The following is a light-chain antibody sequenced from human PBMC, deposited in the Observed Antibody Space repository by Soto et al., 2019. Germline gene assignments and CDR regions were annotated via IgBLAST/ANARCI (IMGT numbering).Light chain of an antibody. J-gene: IGKJ1*01. V-gene: IGKV1-39*01. CDR3: QQSYSTPQT. CDR1: QSISSY. Sequence: DIQMTQSPSSLSASVGDRVTITCRASQSISSYLNWYQQKPGKAPKLLIDAASSLQSGVPSRFSGSGDGTEFTLTISILQPEDFATYYCQQSYSTPQTFGQGTKVEIK. CDR2: AAS.